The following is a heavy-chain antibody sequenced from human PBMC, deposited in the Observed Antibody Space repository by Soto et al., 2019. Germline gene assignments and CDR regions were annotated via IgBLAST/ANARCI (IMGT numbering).Heavy chain of an antibody. V-gene: IGHV3-48*01. CDR2: ISSSSSTI. J-gene: IGHJ5*02. D-gene: IGHD5-12*01. Sequence: PGRPMRLSCAASGFTFSSYSMNRVRQAPGKGLEWVSYISSSSSTIYYADSVKGRFTISRDNAKNSLYLQMNSLRAEDTAVYYCARLEATSDLNWFDPWGQGTLVTVSS. CDR1: GFTFSSYS. CDR3: ARLEATSDLNWFDP.